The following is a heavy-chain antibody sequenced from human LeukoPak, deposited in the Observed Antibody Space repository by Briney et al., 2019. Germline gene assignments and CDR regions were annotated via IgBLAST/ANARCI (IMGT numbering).Heavy chain of an antibody. CDR3: ARDLEDIVVVPAARYYYYGMDV. J-gene: IGHJ6*02. Sequence: ASVKVSCKASGNTFTSYGISWVRQAPGQGLEWMGWISGYDGKTNYAQKFQGRVTMTTDTSTNTAYMELRTLRSDDTAVYYCARDLEDIVVVPAARYYYYGMDVWGQGTTVTVSS. CDR2: ISGYDGKT. CDR1: GNTFTSYG. V-gene: IGHV1-18*01. D-gene: IGHD2-2*01.